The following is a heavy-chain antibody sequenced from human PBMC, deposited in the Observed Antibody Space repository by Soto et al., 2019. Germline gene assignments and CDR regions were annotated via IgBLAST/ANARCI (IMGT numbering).Heavy chain of an antibody. CDR2: IKNKIEGVTT. D-gene: IGHD1-1*01. V-gene: IGHV3-15*01. CDR1: GFTLSNAW. J-gene: IGHJ4*02. CDR3: APHWNIDY. Sequence: EVQLVESGGGLVKPGGSLRLSCAASGFTLSNAWVSWVRQAPGKGLEWVGRIKNKIEGVTTDYAAPVKGRFSISRDDSQNMLYLQMNSLISADTAVYYCAPHWNIDYWGQGTLVTVSS.